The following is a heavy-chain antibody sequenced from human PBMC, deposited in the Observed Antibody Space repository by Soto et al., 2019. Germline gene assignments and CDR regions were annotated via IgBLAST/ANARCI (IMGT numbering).Heavy chain of an antibody. CDR3: ARTRRLDTGGGQNDAFDI. Sequence: GGSLRLSCTASGFTFSSYWMSWVRQAPGKGLEWVANIKQDGSEKYYVDSVKGRFTISRDNAKNTLYLQMNSLRAEDPAVYYCARTRRLDTGGGQNDAFDIWGQGTMVTVSS. CDR1: GFTFSSYW. J-gene: IGHJ3*02. V-gene: IGHV3-7*03. CDR2: IKQDGSEK. D-gene: IGHD7-27*01.